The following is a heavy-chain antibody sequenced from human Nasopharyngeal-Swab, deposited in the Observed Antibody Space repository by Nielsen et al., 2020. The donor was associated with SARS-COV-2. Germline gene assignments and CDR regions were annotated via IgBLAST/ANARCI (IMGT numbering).Heavy chain of an antibody. D-gene: IGHD2-15*01. J-gene: IGHJ4*02. V-gene: IGHV3-49*02. CDR3: TRGGDCSGGSCQTWIQLWADY. Sequence: WVRQPAVQGREWVGFIRSQAYGGTTEYAASVKGRFTISRDDSKSIAYLQMNSLKTEDTAVYYCTRGGDCSGGSCQTWIQLWADYWGQGTLVTVSS. CDR2: IRSQAYGGTT.